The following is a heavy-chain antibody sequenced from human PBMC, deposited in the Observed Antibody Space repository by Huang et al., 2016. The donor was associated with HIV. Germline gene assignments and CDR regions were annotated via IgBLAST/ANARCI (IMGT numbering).Heavy chain of an antibody. V-gene: IGHV3-30-3*01. D-gene: IGHD5-18*01. CDR2: ISNDGSNN. CDR1: GCPFNNHA. J-gene: IGHJ3*02. CDR3: ARAKDTWDAYDI. Sequence: QVQLVESGGGVVQPGRSLRLSCAASGCPFNNHAMHWVRQAPGKGMDWVAVISNDGSNNYYADSVKGRFTSSRDSSKSTLFLHMTSLRTEDTAVYYCARAKDTWDAYDIWGQGTMVIVSS.